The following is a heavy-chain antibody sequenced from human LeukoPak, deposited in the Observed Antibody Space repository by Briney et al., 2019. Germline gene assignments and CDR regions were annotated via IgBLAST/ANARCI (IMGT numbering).Heavy chain of an antibody. CDR2: IYHSGST. J-gene: IGHJ4*02. D-gene: IGHD1-26*01. CDR1: GGSISSGGYS. V-gene: IGHV4-30-2*01. Sequence: SETLSLTCAVSGGSISSGGYSWSWIRQPPGKGLEWIGYIYHSGSTYYNPSLESRVTISVDRSKNQFSLKLSSVTAADTAVYYCAREGGELHFDYWGQGTLVTVSS. CDR3: AREGGELHFDY.